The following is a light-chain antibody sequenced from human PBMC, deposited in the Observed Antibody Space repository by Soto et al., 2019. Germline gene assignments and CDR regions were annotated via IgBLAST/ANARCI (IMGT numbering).Light chain of an antibody. J-gene: IGKJ4*01. Sequence: DIVMTQSPDSLAVSLGERATINCKSSQSVLYSSNNKNYLAWYQQKPGQPPKMLVYWASTRESGVPDRFSGSGSGTDFTLTRSSLQAEDAAVYYCHQYYSVPLTFGGGTQVEIK. V-gene: IGKV4-1*01. CDR1: QSVLYSSNNKNY. CDR2: WAS. CDR3: HQYYSVPLT.